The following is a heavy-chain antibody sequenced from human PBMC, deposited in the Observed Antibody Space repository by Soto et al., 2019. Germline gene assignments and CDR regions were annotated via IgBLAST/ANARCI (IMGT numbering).Heavy chain of an antibody. J-gene: IGHJ4*02. CDR2: IWYDGRNR. Sequence: QVQLVESGGGVVPPWTSLRLSCAASGFPISTHGMHWVRQAPGQGLEWVANIWYDGRNRFYADSVKGRFTISKDNSKNTLYLQMSSLRAEDTAVYYCAAATTWNFHFHYWGQGTQVTVSS. V-gene: IGHV3-33*01. CDR1: GFPISTHG. D-gene: IGHD1-7*01. CDR3: AAATTWNFHFHY.